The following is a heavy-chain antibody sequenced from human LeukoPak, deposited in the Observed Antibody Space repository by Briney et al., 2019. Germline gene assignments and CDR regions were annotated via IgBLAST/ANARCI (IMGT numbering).Heavy chain of an antibody. CDR3: AREGDYGDYSKSFYYMDV. Sequence: KPSETLSLTCTVSGGYIGSYYWSWIRQPAGKGLEGIGRIHTTENTDYNPSRKSRVTMSVDMSTSQVSLTLTSVTAADTAVYYCAREGDYGDYSKSFYYMDVWGKGTTVTVSS. CDR2: IHTTENT. V-gene: IGHV4-4*07. D-gene: IGHD4-17*01. J-gene: IGHJ6*03. CDR1: GGYIGSYY.